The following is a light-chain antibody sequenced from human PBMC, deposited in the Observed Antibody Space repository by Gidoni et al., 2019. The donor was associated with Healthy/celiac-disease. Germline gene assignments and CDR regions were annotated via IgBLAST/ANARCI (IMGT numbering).Light chain of an antibody. V-gene: IGKV3-11*01. CDR2: YAS. CDR1: HHGSSY. J-gene: IGKJ5*01. Sequence: TLLLSSGGNSVTCTCAKHHGSSYLAWYQQKPGQTPTLLIYYASNRATGIPARFSGSGSGTAFTLTIISLVPDDYAVYYCRQRSNCPPITFGQXTRLEIK. CDR3: RQRSNCPPIT.